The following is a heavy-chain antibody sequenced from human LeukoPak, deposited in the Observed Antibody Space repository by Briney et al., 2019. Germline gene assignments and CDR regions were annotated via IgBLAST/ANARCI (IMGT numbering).Heavy chain of an antibody. CDR2: IYPSGST. D-gene: IGHD4-17*01. Sequence: PSETLSLTCTVSGDSINSYYWSWIRQPAGKGLEWIGRIYPSGSTNYNPSLRSRVTMSVDTSKNQFSLKLSSVTAADTAVYYCARDNGDPSLDSWGQGTLVTVSS. J-gene: IGHJ4*02. V-gene: IGHV4-4*07. CDR1: GDSINSYY. CDR3: ARDNGDPSLDS.